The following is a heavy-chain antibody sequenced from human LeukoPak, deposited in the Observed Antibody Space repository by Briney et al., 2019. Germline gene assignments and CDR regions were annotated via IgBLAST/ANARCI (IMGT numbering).Heavy chain of an antibody. CDR2: ITKGGNT. V-gene: IGHV3-23*01. CDR1: GFTFRNYA. D-gene: IGHD2-2*01. J-gene: IGHJ4*02. CDR3: AKRTTSSSGFDY. Sequence: GGSLRLSCAASGFTFRNYAMSWVRQAPGKGLEWVSGITKGGNTYYADSVKGRFTISRDNSKNTLHLQIISVRTEDTALYHCAKRTTSSSGFDYWGQGTLVTVSS.